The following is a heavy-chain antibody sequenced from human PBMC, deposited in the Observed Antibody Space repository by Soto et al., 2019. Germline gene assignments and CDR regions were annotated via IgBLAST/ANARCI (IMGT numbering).Heavy chain of an antibody. V-gene: IGHV1-18*04. CDR2: ISTHNGNT. CDR1: AFTSSC. CDR3: AREGILGLFDAYDL. D-gene: IGHD3-3*01. Sequence: SVNVSCNASAFTSSCISWVIQAPGQRLEWMGWISTHNGNTIYAQKFQGRVIMTMDTSTTTVYMELRSLRPDDTAVYLCAREGILGLFDAYDLWGQGTMVTVSS. J-gene: IGHJ3*01.